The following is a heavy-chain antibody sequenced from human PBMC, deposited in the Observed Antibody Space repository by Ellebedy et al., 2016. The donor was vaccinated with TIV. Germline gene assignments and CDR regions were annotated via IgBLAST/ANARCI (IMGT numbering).Heavy chain of an antibody. Sequence: AASVKVSCKTSGYPFTGYHLHWVRHAPGQGLEWMGCINPTTGDTNFAQKFQGRVTLTTDTSSGTAYMEQSRLRSDDTAVYYCVSPGPAIFLEYNFDFWGQGTLVTVSS. D-gene: IGHD3-3*01. CDR3: VSPGPAIFLEYNFDF. CDR2: INPTTGDT. J-gene: IGHJ4*02. V-gene: IGHV1-2*02. CDR1: GYPFTGYH.